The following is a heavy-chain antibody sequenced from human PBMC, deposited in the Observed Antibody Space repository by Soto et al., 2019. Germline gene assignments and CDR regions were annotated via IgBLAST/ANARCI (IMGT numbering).Heavy chain of an antibody. CDR2: INPNSGGT. D-gene: IGHD1-1*01. CDR1: GYTFTGYY. J-gene: IGHJ3*02. CDR3: ARDRSLSMNWNPGVDDAFDI. V-gene: IGHV1-2*04. Sequence: GASVKVSCKASGYTFTGYYMHWVRQAPGQGLEWMGWINPNSGGTNYAQKFQGWVTMTRDTSISTAYMELSRLRSDDTAVYDCARDRSLSMNWNPGVDDAFDIWGQGTMVTVSS.